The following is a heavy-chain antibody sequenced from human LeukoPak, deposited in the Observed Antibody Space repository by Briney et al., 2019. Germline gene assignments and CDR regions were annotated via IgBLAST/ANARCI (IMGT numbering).Heavy chain of an antibody. D-gene: IGHD1-26*01. CDR2: INHSGST. CDR1: GGSFSGYY. V-gene: IGHV4-34*01. Sequence: SETLSLTCAVYGGSFSGYYWSWTRQPPGKGLEWIGEINHSGSTNYNPSLKSRVTISVDTPKNQFSLKLSSVTAADTAVYYCARLMFRQWEQPALDYWGQGTLVTVSS. J-gene: IGHJ4*02. CDR3: ARLMFRQWEQPALDY.